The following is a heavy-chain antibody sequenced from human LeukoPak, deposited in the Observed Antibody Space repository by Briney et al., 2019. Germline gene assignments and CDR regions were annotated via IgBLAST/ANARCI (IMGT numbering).Heavy chain of an antibody. CDR3: ARVKTHHDFWSGYVWVFDY. Sequence: ASVKVSCKASGYTFTGYYMHWVRQAPGQGLEWMGWINPNSGGTNYAQKFQGRVTMTRGTSISTAYMELSRLRSDDTAVYYCARVKTHHDFWSGYVWVFDYWGQGTLVTVSS. CDR2: INPNSGGT. D-gene: IGHD3-3*01. V-gene: IGHV1-2*02. CDR1: GYTFTGYY. J-gene: IGHJ4*02.